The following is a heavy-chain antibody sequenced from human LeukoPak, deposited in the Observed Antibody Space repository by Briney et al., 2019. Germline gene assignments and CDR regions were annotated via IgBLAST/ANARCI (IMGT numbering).Heavy chain of an antibody. CDR1: GFTFSSYA. CDR3: ARGYGDFRVEGRYFHS. V-gene: IGHV3-23*01. CDR2: ISGSGGST. J-gene: IGHJ4*02. D-gene: IGHD4-17*01. Sequence: GGSLRLSCAASGFTFSSYAMSWVRQAPGKGLEWVSAISGSGGSTYYADSVKGRFTISRDNSKNTLYLQMSSLRAEDTAVYYCARGYGDFRVEGRYFHSWGQGTLVTVSS.